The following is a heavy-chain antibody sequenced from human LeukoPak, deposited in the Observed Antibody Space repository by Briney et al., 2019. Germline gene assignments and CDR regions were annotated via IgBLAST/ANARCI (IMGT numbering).Heavy chain of an antibody. J-gene: IGHJ4*02. D-gene: IGHD6-13*01. CDR3: ARGRGPGIAAAGTGGTHFDY. CDR2: INHSGST. Sequence: SETLSLTCAVYGGSFSGYYWSWIRQPPGKGLELIGEINHSGSTNYNPSLKSRVTISVDTSKNQFSLKLSSVTAADTAVYYCARGRGPGIAAAGTGGTHFDYWGQGTLVTVSS. V-gene: IGHV4-34*01. CDR1: GGSFSGYY.